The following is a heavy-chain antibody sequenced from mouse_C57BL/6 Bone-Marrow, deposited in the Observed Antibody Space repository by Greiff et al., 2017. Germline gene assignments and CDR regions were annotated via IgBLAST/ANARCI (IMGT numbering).Heavy chain of an antibody. CDR1: GFTFSDYG. Sequence: EVQLVESGGGLVKPGGSLKLSCAASGFTFSDYGLHWVRQAPEKGLEWVAYISSGSSTIYYPATVKGRFITSSDYAKHTLLLQMTHLKSEDTAMYYCARCEIVGRGTWFAYWGQGTLVTVSA. CDR2: ISSGSSTI. J-gene: IGHJ3*01. CDR3: ARCEIVGRGTWFAY. D-gene: IGHD1-1*01. V-gene: IGHV5-17*01.